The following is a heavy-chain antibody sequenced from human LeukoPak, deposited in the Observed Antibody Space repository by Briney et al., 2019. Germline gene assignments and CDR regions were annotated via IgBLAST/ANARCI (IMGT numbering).Heavy chain of an antibody. CDR2: IYYSGST. CDR3: AREVFLDTAMYWFDP. V-gene: IGHV4-59*12. J-gene: IGHJ5*02. CDR1: GGSISSYY. Sequence: SETLSLTCTVSGGSISSYYWSWIRQPPGKGLEWIGYIYYSGSTNYNPSLKSRVTISVDTSKNQFSLKLSSVTAADTAVYYCAREVFLDTAMYWFDPWGQGTLVTVSS. D-gene: IGHD5-18*01.